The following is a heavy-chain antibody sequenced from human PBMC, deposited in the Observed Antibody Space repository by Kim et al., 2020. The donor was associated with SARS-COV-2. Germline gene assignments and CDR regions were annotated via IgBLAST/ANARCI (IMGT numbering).Heavy chain of an antibody. V-gene: IGHV3-21*01. J-gene: IGHJ4*02. CDR3: ARAREQWRGGAFDY. D-gene: IGHD6-19*01. CDR2: ISSSSSYK. Sequence: GGSLRLSCAASGFTFSSYSMNWVRQAPGKGLEWVSAISSSSSYKYYADSVKGRFTISRDNAKNSLYLQMNSLRAEDTAVYYCARAREQWRGGAFDYSGQGAPVTVSS. CDR1: GFTFSSYS.